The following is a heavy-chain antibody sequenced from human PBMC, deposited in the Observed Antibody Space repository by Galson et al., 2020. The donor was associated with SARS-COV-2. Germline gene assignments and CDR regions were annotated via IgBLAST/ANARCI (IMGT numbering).Heavy chain of an antibody. Sequence: ASVKVSCKASGYTFTGYYMHWVRQAPGQGLEWMGWINPNSGGTNYAQKFQGRVTMTRDTSISTAYMELSRLRSDDTAVYYCARELLLYFDWLLYPHDTNNWFDPWGQGTLVTVSS. D-gene: IGHD3-9*01. CDR3: ARELLLYFDWLLYPHDTNNWFDP. CDR2: INPNSGGT. J-gene: IGHJ5*02. CDR1: GYTFTGYY. V-gene: IGHV1-2*02.